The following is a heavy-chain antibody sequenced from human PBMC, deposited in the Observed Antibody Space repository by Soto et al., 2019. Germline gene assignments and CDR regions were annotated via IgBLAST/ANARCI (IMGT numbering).Heavy chain of an antibody. Sequence: EVYLAQSGAEVKKPGESLKISCKGSVYNINRYWIGWVRQMPGKGLEWMGVIYPGDSDARYSPSLQGQATTPADKASSAAYLQWSSLQASDTSTYYCARSMVNGTYEAFDIWGQGTMVTVSS. CDR3: ARSMVNGTYEAFDI. CDR1: VYNINRYW. CDR2: IYPGDSDA. J-gene: IGHJ3*02. D-gene: IGHD2-8*01. V-gene: IGHV5-51*03.